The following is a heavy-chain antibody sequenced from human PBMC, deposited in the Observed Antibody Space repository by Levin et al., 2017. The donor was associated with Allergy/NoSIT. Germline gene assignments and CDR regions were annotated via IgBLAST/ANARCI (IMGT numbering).Heavy chain of an antibody. V-gene: IGHV1-18*01. CDR3: ATAHPHDGSSGRWFDP. Sequence: ASVKVSCKASGYAFSNYGISWVRQAPGQGLEWMGWISVNSGDTNYAQKIQGRVTMTTDTSTTTAYMELRSLTSDDTAVYYCATAHPHDGSSGRWFDPWGQGTLVTVSS. D-gene: IGHD3-22*01. J-gene: IGHJ5*02. CDR2: ISVNSGDT. CDR1: GYAFSNYG.